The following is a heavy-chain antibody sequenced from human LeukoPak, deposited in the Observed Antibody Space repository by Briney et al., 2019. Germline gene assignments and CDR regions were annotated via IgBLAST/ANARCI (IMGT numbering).Heavy chain of an antibody. J-gene: IGHJ4*02. CDR3: ANKRGGPAPFDS. CDR1: GFTFSSYE. CDR2: ISSSGSTI. V-gene: IGHV3-48*03. D-gene: IGHD3-10*01. Sequence: GGSLRLSCAASGFTFSSYEMNWVRQAPGKGLEWVSYISSSGSTIYYADSVKGRFTISRDNAKNSLYLQMSSLRDDDTAVYFCANKRGGPAPFDSWGQGTLVTVSS.